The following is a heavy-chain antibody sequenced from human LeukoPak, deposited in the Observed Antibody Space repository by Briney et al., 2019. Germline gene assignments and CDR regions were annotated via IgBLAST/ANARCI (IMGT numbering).Heavy chain of an antibody. Sequence: GGSLRLSCAAPGFTFSIYWMHWVRQAPGKGLEWVGRIKSKTDGGTTDYAAPVKGRFTISRDESKNTLYLQMNSLKTEDTAVYHCTTGEVLDAFDIWGQGTMVTVSS. V-gene: IGHV3-15*01. CDR2: IKSKTDGGTT. CDR3: TTGEVLDAFDI. J-gene: IGHJ3*02. CDR1: GFTFSIYW.